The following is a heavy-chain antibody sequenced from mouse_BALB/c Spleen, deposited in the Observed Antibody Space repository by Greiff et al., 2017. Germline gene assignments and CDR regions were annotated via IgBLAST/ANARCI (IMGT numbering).Heavy chain of an antibody. D-gene: IGHD1-2*01. Sequence: EVQLQQSGAELVRPGALVKLSCKASGFNIKDYYMHWVKQRPEQGLEWIGWIDPGNGTTIYDPTFQGKASITTDTSSNTAYLQLSSLTSEDTAVSYCASLHYYGYDLDYWGQGTTLTGSA. J-gene: IGHJ2*01. CDR3: ASLHYYGYDLDY. V-gene: IGHV14-1*02. CDR1: GFNIKDYY. CDR2: IDPGNGTT.